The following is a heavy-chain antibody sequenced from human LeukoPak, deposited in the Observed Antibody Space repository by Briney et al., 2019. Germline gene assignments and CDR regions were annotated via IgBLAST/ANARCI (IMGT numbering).Heavy chain of an antibody. V-gene: IGHV3-48*03. D-gene: IGHD6-13*01. CDR1: GFTLTSYE. J-gene: IGHJ4*02. CDR3: ARGPYSSNWYVDY. Sequence: GGSLALSCAASGFTLTSYEMNWVRLAPGKGLEWISYISRTSNSIYYADSVKGRFTVSRDSAKNSLYLQMNSLRAEDTAVYYCARGPYSSNWYVDYWGQGTLVTVAS. CDR2: ISRTSNSI.